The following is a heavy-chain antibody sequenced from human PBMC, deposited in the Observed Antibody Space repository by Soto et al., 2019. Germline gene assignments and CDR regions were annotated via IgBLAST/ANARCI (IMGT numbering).Heavy chain of an antibody. J-gene: IGHJ6*03. CDR2: IYHSGST. D-gene: IGHD2-15*01. CDR3: ARIAVVVAATLGSHYYHLDV. Sequence: SETLSLTCAVSSGSISSSNWWSWVRQPPGKGLEWIGEIYHSGSTNYNPSLKSRVTISVDKSKNQFSLKLSSVTAADTAVYYCARIAVVVAATLGSHYYHLDVWGKGTTVTVSS. CDR1: SGSISSSNW. V-gene: IGHV4-4*02.